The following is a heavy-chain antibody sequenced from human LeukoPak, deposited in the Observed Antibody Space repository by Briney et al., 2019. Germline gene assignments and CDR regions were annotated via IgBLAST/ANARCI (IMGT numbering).Heavy chain of an antibody. J-gene: IGHJ6*02. Sequence: KPGASVKVSCKASGYTFTGYYMHWVRQAPGQGLEWMGWINPNSGGTNYAQKFQGRVTMTRDTFISTAYMELSRLRSDDTAVYYCASYPYSSGWYYYYGMDVWGQGTTVTVSS. V-gene: IGHV1-2*02. CDR1: GYTFTGYY. D-gene: IGHD6-19*01. CDR3: ASYPYSSGWYYYYGMDV. CDR2: INPNSGGT.